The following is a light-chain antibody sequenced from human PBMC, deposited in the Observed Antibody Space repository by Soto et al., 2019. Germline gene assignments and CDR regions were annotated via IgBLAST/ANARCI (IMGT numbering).Light chain of an antibody. CDR1: NIGSKS. Sequence: SYELTQPPSVSVAPGQKARISCGGNNIGSKSVHWFQQKPGQAPVLVVYDDNDRPSGIPERFSGSNSGNTATLTISRVEAGDEADYYCQVWDSISDHFVFGTGTQLTVL. CDR2: DDN. CDR3: QVWDSISDHFV. J-gene: IGLJ1*01. V-gene: IGLV3-21*02.